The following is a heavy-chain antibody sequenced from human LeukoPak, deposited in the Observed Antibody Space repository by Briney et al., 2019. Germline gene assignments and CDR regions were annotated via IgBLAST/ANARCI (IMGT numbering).Heavy chain of an antibody. D-gene: IGHD6-19*01. Sequence: SETLSLTCTVSGGSISSYYWSWIRQPAGKGLEWIWRIYTSGSTNYNPSLKSRVTMSVDTSKNQFSLKLSSVTAADTAVYYCARMGSSGWYEENWFDPWGQGTLVTVSS. J-gene: IGHJ5*02. CDR3: ARMGSSGWYEENWFDP. CDR1: GGSISSYY. V-gene: IGHV4-4*07. CDR2: IYTSGST.